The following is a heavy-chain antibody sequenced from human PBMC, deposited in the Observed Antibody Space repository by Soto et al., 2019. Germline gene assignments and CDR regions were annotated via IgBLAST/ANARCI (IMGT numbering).Heavy chain of an antibody. CDR1: GGGNLGDYR. Sequence: QVQLVQSGAEVKEPGSSVKVSCKASGGGNLGDYRTTWVRRAPGQGLEWMGGIIPKLGSANYAQNFQGRVTVTADESTNTVYMELRSLRSDDTAVYYCARGGDGHNFGAVYWGQGTPVTVSS. CDR2: IIPKLGSA. J-gene: IGHJ4*02. D-gene: IGHD2-21*01. V-gene: IGHV1-69*01. CDR3: ARGGDGHNFGAVY.